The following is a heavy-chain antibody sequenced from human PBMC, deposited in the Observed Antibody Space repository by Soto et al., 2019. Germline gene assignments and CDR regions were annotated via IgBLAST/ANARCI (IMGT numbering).Heavy chain of an antibody. V-gene: IGHV1-18*04. Sequence: ASVKVSCKASGYTFTSYGISWVREAPGQGLEWMGWISAYNGNTNYAQKLQGRVTMTTDTSTSTAYMELRSLRSDDTAVYYCARDQKYDFWSGYWSFGMDVWGQGTTVTVSS. CDR3: ARDQKYDFWSGYWSFGMDV. CDR2: ISAYNGNT. D-gene: IGHD3-3*01. CDR1: GYTFTSYG. J-gene: IGHJ6*02.